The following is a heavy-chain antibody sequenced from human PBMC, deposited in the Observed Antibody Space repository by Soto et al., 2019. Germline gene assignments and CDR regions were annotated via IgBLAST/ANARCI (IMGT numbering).Heavy chain of an antibody. Sequence: QVQLVQSGAEVKKPGASVKVSCKASGYSFTSYYMHWVRQAPGQGLERMGIINPSGGSTSYAQKLKGRVSMVTATSTSTFYMERSSTGAEETAVYYCARVPRIIADYCDHSIDYWGQGTLVTVSS. CDR2: INPSGGST. CDR1: GYSFTSYY. V-gene: IGHV1-46*03. D-gene: IGHD4-17*01. CDR3: ARVPRIIADYCDHSIDY. J-gene: IGHJ4*02.